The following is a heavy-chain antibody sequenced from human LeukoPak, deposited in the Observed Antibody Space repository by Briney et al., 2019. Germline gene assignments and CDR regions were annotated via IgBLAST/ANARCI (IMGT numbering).Heavy chain of an antibody. J-gene: IGHJ4*02. CDR2: IYTTGAT. V-gene: IGHV4-4*07. D-gene: IGHD1-26*01. Sequence: SETLSLNCTVSSGSINSYYWGWVRQPPGKGLEWIGRIYTTGATQYNPSLKGRIIMSVDTSTNQFSLNLRSVTAADTAVYYCGRQGYTASYYFLDYWSQGTLAAVS. CDR3: GRQGYTASYYFLDY. CDR1: SGSINSYY.